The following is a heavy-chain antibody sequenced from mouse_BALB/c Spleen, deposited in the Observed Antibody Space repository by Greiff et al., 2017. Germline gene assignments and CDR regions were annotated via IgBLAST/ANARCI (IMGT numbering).Heavy chain of an antibody. CDR3: ARSDYYGSSPFAY. CDR2: INPSTGYT. D-gene: IGHD1-1*01. J-gene: IGHJ3*01. V-gene: IGHV1-7*01. Sequence: QVQLQQSGAELAKPGASVKMSCKASGYTFTSYWTHWVKQRPGQGLEWIGYINPSTGYTEYNQKFKDKATLTADKSSSTAYMQLSSLTSEDSAVYYCARSDYYGSSPFAYWGQGTLVTVSA. CDR1: GYTFTSYW.